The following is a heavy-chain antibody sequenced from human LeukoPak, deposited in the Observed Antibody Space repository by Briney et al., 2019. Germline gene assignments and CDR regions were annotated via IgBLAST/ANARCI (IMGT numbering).Heavy chain of an antibody. CDR1: GFTFTSSA. Sequence: SVKVSCKASGFTFTSSAMQWVRQARGQRLEWIGWIVVGSGNTNYAQKFQERVTTTRDMSTSTAYMELSSLRSEDTAVYYCARPITIFGVVGAFDIWGQGTMVTVSS. D-gene: IGHD3-3*01. CDR3: ARPITIFGVVGAFDI. J-gene: IGHJ3*02. CDR2: IVVGSGNT. V-gene: IGHV1-58*02.